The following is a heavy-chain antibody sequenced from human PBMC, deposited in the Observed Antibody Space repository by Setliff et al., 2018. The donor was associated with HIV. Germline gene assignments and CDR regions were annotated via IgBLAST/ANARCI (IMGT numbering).Heavy chain of an antibody. Sequence: GGSLRLSCAASGFTFSSYAMSWVRQTPGKGLEWVSAVSGGGGSTYYADSVKGRFTISRDNSKNTLYLQMNSLRAEDTAVYYCASLLNLGPKSFFDYWGQGALVTVSS. CDR3: ASLLNLGPKSFFDY. CDR1: GFTFSSYA. J-gene: IGHJ4*02. V-gene: IGHV3-23*01. D-gene: IGHD2-15*01. CDR2: VSGGGGST.